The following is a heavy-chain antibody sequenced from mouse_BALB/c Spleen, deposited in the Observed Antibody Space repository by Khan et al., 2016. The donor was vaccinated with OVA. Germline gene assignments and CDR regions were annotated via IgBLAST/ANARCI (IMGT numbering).Heavy chain of an antibody. J-gene: IGHJ2*01. V-gene: IGHV1-20*02. D-gene: IGHD1-1*01. CDR3: ARKNGSDFDY. Sequence: EVQLQQSGPELVKPGASVKISCKASGYSFTGYFLNWVMQSHGKSLEWIGRINPHIGATFYTQKFKGKAPLPVAESSSPAHLALRRLSSEDSAVYYCARKNGSDFDYWGQGTTLTVSS. CDR2: INPHIGAT. CDR1: GYSFTGYF.